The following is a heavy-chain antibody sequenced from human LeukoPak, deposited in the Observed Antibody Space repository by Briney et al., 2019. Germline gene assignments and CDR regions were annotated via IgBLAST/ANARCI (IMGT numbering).Heavy chain of an antibody. J-gene: IGHJ5*02. D-gene: IGHD3-22*01. V-gene: IGHV1-2*02. CDR1: GYTFTGYY. CDR3: ARDPLTTYDSSGYYSPQNWFDP. CDR2: INPNSGGT. Sequence: GASVKVSCKASGYTFTGYYMHWVRQAPGQGLEWMGWINPNSGGTNYAQKFQGRVTMTRDTSISTAYMKLSRLRSDDTAVYYCARDPLTTYDSSGYYSPQNWFDPWGQGTLVTVSS.